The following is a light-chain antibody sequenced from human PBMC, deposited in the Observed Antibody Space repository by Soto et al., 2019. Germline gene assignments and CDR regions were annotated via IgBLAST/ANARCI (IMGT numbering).Light chain of an antibody. Sequence: EIVLTQSPGTLSLSPGERATLSCRASQSVSSSYLAWYQQKPGQAPRLLIYGASTRATGIPDRFSGSGSGTDFTLTISRLGPEDFAVYYCQQYGSSAITFGQGTRLEI. J-gene: IGKJ5*01. CDR1: QSVSSSY. CDR2: GAS. CDR3: QQYGSSAIT. V-gene: IGKV3-20*01.